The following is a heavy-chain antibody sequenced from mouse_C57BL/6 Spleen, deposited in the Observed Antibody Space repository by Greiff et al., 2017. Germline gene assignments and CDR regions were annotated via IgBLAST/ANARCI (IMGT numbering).Heavy chain of an antibody. Sequence: QVQLQQPGAELVMPGASVKLSCKASGYTFTSYWMHWVQQRPGQGLEWIGEIDPSDSYTNYNQKFKGKSTLTVDKSSSTAYMQLSSLTSEDSAVYYCARRRSTMAFFDYWGQGTTLTVSS. CDR3: ARRRSTMAFFDY. V-gene: IGHV1-69*01. CDR1: GYTFTSYW. CDR2: IDPSDSYT. D-gene: IGHD2-1*01. J-gene: IGHJ2*01.